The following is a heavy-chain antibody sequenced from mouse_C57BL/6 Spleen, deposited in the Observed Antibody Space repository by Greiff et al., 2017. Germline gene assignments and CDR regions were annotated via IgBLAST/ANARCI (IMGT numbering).Heavy chain of an antibody. Sequence: VQLQQSGAELVRPGASVTLSCKASGYTFTDYEMHWVKQTPVHGLEWIGAIDPETGGTAYNQKFKGKAILTADKSSSTAYMELRSLTSEDSAVYYCTRLGGSSLRFAYWGQGTLVTVSA. J-gene: IGHJ3*01. V-gene: IGHV1-15*01. CDR3: TRLGGSSLRFAY. D-gene: IGHD1-1*01. CDR1: GYTFTDYE. CDR2: IDPETGGT.